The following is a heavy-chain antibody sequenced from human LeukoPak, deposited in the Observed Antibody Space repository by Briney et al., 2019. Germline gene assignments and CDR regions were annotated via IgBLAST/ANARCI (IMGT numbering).Heavy chain of an antibody. CDR3: ARGNSGSFYGLFDY. J-gene: IGHJ4*02. V-gene: IGHV4-31*03. D-gene: IGHD1-26*01. Sequence: SETLSLTCTVSGGSISSGGYYWSWIRQHPGQGLAWIGYIYYSGSTYYNPSLKSRVTISVDTSKNQFSLKLSSVTAADTAVYYCARGNSGSFYGLFDYWGQGTLVTVSS. CDR1: GGSISSGGYY. CDR2: IYYSGST.